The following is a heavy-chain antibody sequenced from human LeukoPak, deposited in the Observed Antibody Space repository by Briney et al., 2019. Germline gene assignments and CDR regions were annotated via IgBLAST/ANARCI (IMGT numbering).Heavy chain of an antibody. CDR2: ISSGDRT. D-gene: IGHD3-9*01. CDR3: AKDATASPYFHWFDN. V-gene: IGHV3-23*01. J-gene: IGHJ4*02. Sequence: GGSLRPSCAASGFSFTNYAMSWVRQAPGKGLEWVAGISSGDRTFHAESVKGRFTISRDKSKDTLYLQMNSLRAEDTAVYYCAKDATASPYFHWFDNWGQGTQVIVSS. CDR1: GFSFTNYA.